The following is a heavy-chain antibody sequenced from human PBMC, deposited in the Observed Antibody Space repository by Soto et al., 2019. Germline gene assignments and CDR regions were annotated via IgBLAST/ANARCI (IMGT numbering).Heavy chain of an antibody. Sequence: SVKVSCKASGGAFSNHAISWVRQAPGQGLEWVGGIIPMFPTADYAQRFQGRVTITADDSTTTVYMELSGLRSEDTAMYYCARDDATYCGGDCYRYFYYGMEVWGQGTTVTVS. CDR3: ARDDATYCGGDCYRYFYYGMEV. V-gene: IGHV1-69*13. CDR1: GGAFSNHA. D-gene: IGHD2-21*02. J-gene: IGHJ6*02. CDR2: IIPMFPTA.